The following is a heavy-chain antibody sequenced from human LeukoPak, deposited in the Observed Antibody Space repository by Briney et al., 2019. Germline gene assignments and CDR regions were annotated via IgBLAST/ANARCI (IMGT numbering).Heavy chain of an antibody. D-gene: IGHD6-19*01. Sequence: GGSLRLSCAASGFTFSSYSMNWVRQAPGKGLEWVSSISGSSSSYINYADSVKGRFTISRDNAQNSLFLQLNSLRAEDTAVYYCARDPYSSGWYKDAFDIWGQGTMVTVSS. CDR2: ISGSSSSYI. CDR3: ARDPYSSGWYKDAFDI. V-gene: IGHV3-21*01. CDR1: GFTFSSYS. J-gene: IGHJ3*02.